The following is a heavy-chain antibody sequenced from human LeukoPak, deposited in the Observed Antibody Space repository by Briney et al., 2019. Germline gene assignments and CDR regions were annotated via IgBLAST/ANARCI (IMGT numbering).Heavy chain of an antibody. CDR1: GYTFTGYY. J-gene: IGHJ4*02. CDR2: ISANNNNT. CDR3: ARDPKESLTFDY. D-gene: IGHD4/OR15-4a*01. Sequence: GASVKVSCKASGYTFTGYYMHWVRQAPGQGLEWMGWISANNNNTDNVQKLQGRVTMTTDTSTSTAYMELSRLRSDDTAVYYCARDPKESLTFDYWGQGTLVTVSS. V-gene: IGHV1-18*04.